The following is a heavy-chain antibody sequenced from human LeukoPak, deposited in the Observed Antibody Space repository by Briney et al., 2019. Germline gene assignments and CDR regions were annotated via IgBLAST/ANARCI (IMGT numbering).Heavy chain of an antibody. CDR1: GFIVSNNH. D-gene: IGHD6-19*01. V-gene: IGHV3-23*01. Sequence: GGSLRLSCAASGFIVSNNHMSWVRQAPGKGLEWVSSISGSGDNRNYADSVKGRFTISRDNSKSTLYLEMNSLRAEDTAIYYCAKNPLVSGTIYFDSWGQGTLLTVSS. CDR2: ISGSGDNR. J-gene: IGHJ4*02. CDR3: AKNPLVSGTIYFDS.